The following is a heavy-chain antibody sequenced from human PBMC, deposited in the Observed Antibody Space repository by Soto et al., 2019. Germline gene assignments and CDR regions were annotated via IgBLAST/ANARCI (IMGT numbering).Heavy chain of an antibody. CDR1: GGNIIDFD. Sequence: VSGGNIIDFDWRRIRQNTGKGLEWIGYIYYSGSTNYNPSLKSRVTISVDTSKNQFSLKLSSVTAADTAVYYCARPMPYGDYSVSYLDYWGQGTLDTGFS. CDR3: ARPMPYGDYSVSYLDY. CDR2: IYYSGST. J-gene: IGHJ4*02. D-gene: IGHD4-17*01. V-gene: IGHV4-59*08.